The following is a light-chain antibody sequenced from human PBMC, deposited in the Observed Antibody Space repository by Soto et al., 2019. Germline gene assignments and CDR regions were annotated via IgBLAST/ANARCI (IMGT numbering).Light chain of an antibody. Sequence: IVLTQSPATLSLSPGDRATLSCRSSQSVDRSYLAWFQQQPGQAPRLLIHGASTWATGIPGRFSGSGSGTDFTLTISRLEPEDFAVYFCQQYGFSSYTFGQGTKLEIK. V-gene: IGKV3-20*01. J-gene: IGKJ2*01. CDR2: GAS. CDR1: QSVDRSY. CDR3: QQYGFSSYT.